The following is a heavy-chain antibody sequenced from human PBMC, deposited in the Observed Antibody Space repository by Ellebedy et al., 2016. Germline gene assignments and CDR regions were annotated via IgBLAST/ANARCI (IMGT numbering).Heavy chain of an antibody. Sequence: GGSLRLXXAASGFTFSSYDMHWVRQATGKGLEWVSAIGTAGDTYYPGSVKGRFTISRENAKNSLYLQMNSLRAGDTAVYYCARTPPGYCSSTSCRPVWGQGTTVTVSS. CDR3: ARTPPGYCSSTSCRPV. D-gene: IGHD2-2*01. CDR1: GFTFSSYD. J-gene: IGHJ6*02. V-gene: IGHV3-13*04. CDR2: IGTAGDT.